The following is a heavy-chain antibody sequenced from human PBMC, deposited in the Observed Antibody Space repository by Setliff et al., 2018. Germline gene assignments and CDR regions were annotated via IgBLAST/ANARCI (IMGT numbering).Heavy chain of an antibody. V-gene: IGHV4-39*01. Sequence: PSETLSLTCTVSGGSISSSDFYWGWIRQPPGKGLEWIGSIYYSGTTYYNPSLKSPVSISVDTSKNQFSLKLRSVTAADTAVYYCARDEASCGGDCYSRGYFDFWGQGTLVTVSS. CDR1: GGSISSSDFY. CDR2: IYYSGTT. J-gene: IGHJ4*02. CDR3: ARDEASCGGDCYSRGYFDF. D-gene: IGHD2-21*01.